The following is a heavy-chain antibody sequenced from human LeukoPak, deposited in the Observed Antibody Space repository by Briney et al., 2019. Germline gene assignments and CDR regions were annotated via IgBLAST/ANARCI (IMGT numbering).Heavy chain of an antibody. V-gene: IGHV3-48*02. CDR1: GFTFSSYS. Sequence: GGSLRLSCAASGFTFSSYSMNWVRQAPGKGLEWVSYISSSSSTIYYADSVKGRLTISRDNAKNSLYLQMNSLRDEDTAVYYCARDVVQDYYYYGMDVWGQGTTVTVSS. CDR3: ARDVVQDYYYYGMDV. D-gene: IGHD1-1*01. J-gene: IGHJ6*02. CDR2: ISSSSSTI.